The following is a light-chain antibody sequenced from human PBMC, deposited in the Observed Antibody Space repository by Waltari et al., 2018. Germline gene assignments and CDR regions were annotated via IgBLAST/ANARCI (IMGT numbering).Light chain of an antibody. V-gene: IGKV3-20*01. CDR2: GAS. Sequence: EIVLTQSPGTPSLSPGATATLSCRPSQSVTRALAWYQQKPGHAPTLLIYGASNRATGIPDRFSGSGSGTDFSLTISSLEPEDFAVYYCQHYLRLPVTFGQGTKVEVK. J-gene: IGKJ1*01. CDR1: QSVTRA. CDR3: QHYLRLPVT.